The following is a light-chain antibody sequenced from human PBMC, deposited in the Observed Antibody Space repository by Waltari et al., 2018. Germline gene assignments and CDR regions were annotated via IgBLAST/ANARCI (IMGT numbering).Light chain of an antibody. Sequence: QSVLTQPPSVPGAPGQRVTIPCTGSRPNLGAGPALHWYQQLPGTAPKLLIYGNSNRPSGVPDRFSGSKSGTSASLAITGLQAEDEADYYCQSYDSSLSVLFGGGTKLTVL. CDR3: QSYDSSLSVL. CDR1: RPNLGAGPA. J-gene: IGLJ2*01. CDR2: GNS. V-gene: IGLV1-40*01.